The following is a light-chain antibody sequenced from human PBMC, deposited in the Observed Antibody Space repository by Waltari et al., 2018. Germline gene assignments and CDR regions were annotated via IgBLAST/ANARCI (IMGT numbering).Light chain of an antibody. J-gene: IGKJ4*01. V-gene: IGKV4-1*01. CDR1: QSVLYSSNNKNY. Sequence: DIVMTQSPDSLAVSLGERATINCQSSQSVLYSSNNKNYLAWYQQKPGQPPKLLIYWASTRESGVPDRFRGSGSGTDFTLTISSLQAEDVAVYYCQQFYSPPLTFGGGTKVEIK. CDR2: WAS. CDR3: QQFYSPPLT.